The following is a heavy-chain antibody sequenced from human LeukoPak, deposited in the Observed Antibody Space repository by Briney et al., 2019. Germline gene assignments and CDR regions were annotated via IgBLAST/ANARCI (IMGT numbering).Heavy chain of an antibody. Sequence: GASVKVSCKASGYTFTSYTMHWVRQAPGQRLEWTGWINAGNGNTKYSQKFQGRVTITRDTSASTAYMELSSLRSEDTAVYYCATDSWLLLRSPYVFDIWGQGTMVTVSS. V-gene: IGHV1-3*01. J-gene: IGHJ3*02. CDR3: ATDSWLLLRSPYVFDI. CDR1: GYTFTSYT. D-gene: IGHD3-22*01. CDR2: INAGNGNT.